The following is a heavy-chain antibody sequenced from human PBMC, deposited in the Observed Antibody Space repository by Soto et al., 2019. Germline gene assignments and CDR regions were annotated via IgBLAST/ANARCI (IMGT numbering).Heavy chain of an antibody. J-gene: IGHJ4*02. Sequence: QVQLVESGGGVVQPGRSLRLSCAASGFTFSSYAMHWVRQAPGKGLEWVAGISYDGSNKYYADSVKGRFTISRDNSKNTLYLQMNSLRAEDTAVYYCAREEKAFDYWGQGTLVTVSS. CDR3: AREEKAFDY. CDR2: ISYDGSNK. CDR1: GFTFSSYA. V-gene: IGHV3-30-3*01.